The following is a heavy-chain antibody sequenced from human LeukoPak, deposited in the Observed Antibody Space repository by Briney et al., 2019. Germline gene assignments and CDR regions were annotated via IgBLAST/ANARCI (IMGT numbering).Heavy chain of an antibody. CDR1: GYSFTSDW. CDR3: ARMWPSGGSCYDY. CDR2: IYPGDSDT. Sequence: GESLMISCKGSGYSFTSDWIGWVRQMPGKGLEWMGIIYPGDSDTRYSPSFQGQVTISADKSISTAYLQWSSLKASDTDMYYCARMWPSGGSCYDYWGQGTLVTLSS. D-gene: IGHD2-15*01. J-gene: IGHJ4*02. V-gene: IGHV5-51*01.